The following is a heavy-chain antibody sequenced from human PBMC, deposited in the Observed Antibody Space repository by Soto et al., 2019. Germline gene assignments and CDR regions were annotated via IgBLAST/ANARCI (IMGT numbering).Heavy chain of an antibody. CDR3: AREITMFRGVPNKDAFDI. J-gene: IGHJ3*02. CDR1: GGTFSSYT. D-gene: IGHD3-10*01. V-gene: IGHV1-69*08. CDR2: IIPILGIA. Sequence: QVQLVQSGAEVKKPGSSVKVSCKASGGTFSSYTISWVRQAPGQGLEWMGRIIPILGIANYAQKFQGRVTITADKSTSTAYRELRSLRSEDTAVYYCAREITMFRGVPNKDAFDIWGQGTMVTVSS.